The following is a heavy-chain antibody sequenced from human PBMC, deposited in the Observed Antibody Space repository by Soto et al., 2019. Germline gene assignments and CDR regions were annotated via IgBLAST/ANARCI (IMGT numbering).Heavy chain of an antibody. J-gene: IGHJ4*02. CDR3: VTSLSGYYYNY. D-gene: IGHD3-22*01. V-gene: IGHV3-48*03. Sequence: GGSLRLSCAASGFTLSAYEMMWVRQAPGKGLEWVSYISKSGTTTYYADSVRGRFTISRDNAKDSLDLQMNSLRAEDTAVYYCVTSLSGYYYNYWGQGTLVTVSS. CDR2: ISKSGTTT. CDR1: GFTLSAYE.